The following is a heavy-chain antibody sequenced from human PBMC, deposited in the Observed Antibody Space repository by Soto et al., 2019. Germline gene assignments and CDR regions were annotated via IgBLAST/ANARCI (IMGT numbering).Heavy chain of an antibody. CDR1: GGSISSSSYY. CDR2: IYYSGST. CDR3: ARLVLGGVHNWFDP. J-gene: IGHJ5*02. D-gene: IGHD3-16*01. Sequence: TSETLSLTCTVSGGSISSSSYYWGWIRQPPGKGLEWIGSIYYSGSTYYNPSLKSRVTISVDTSKNQFSLKLSSVAAADTAVYYCARLVLGGVHNWFDPWGQGTLVTVSS. V-gene: IGHV4-39*01.